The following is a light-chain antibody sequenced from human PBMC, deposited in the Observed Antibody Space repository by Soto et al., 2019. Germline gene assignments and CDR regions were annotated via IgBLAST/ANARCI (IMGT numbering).Light chain of an antibody. V-gene: IGKV3-11*01. Sequence: EIVWTQSPATLSLSPGGRATLSCRASQSVSSYLAWYQQKPGQAPRLLIDDASNRATGIPARFSGSGSGTEFTLTISGLEPEDFAVYYCQQRSNWPFLTFGGGTKVEIK. CDR1: QSVSSY. CDR2: DAS. CDR3: QQRSNWPFLT. J-gene: IGKJ4*02.